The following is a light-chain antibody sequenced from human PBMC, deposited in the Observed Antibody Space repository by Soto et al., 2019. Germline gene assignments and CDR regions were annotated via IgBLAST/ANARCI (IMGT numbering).Light chain of an antibody. Sequence: EIVLTQSPVTLSLSPGERATLSCRASQSISKYLAWYQQKPGQAPRLLIYDASNRAADIPARFTGSGSGTDFTLTISSLEPEDFAVYYCQQRSNWRGTFGGGTKVEIK. CDR1: QSISKY. CDR3: QQRSNWRGT. J-gene: IGKJ4*01. V-gene: IGKV3-11*01. CDR2: DAS.